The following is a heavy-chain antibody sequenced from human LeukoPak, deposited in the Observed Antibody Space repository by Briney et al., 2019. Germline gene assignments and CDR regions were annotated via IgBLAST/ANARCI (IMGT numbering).Heavy chain of an antibody. CDR3: AKKARIAAAGRNDY. Sequence: AGGSLRLSCAASGFTFSSYAMSWVHQAPGKGLEWVSAISGSGGSTYYPPSVKGRFIISRDNSKNTLYLQMNSLRAEDTAVYYCAKKARIAAAGRNDYWGQGTLVTVSS. V-gene: IGHV3-23*01. CDR2: ISGSGGST. J-gene: IGHJ4*02. CDR1: GFTFSSYA. D-gene: IGHD6-13*01.